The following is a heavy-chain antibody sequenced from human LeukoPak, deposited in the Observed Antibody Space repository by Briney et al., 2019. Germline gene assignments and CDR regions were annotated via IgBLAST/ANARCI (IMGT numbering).Heavy chain of an antibody. V-gene: IGHV3-53*01. J-gene: IGHJ4*02. Sequence: GGSLRLSCAASGFAVSSNYMNWVRQAPGRGLEWVSVIYSGGNTYYADSVKGRFTISRDNSKNTVYLQMNSLRAEDTAVYYCAREYYYDSSGPFDYWGQGTQVTVSS. CDR2: IYSGGNT. D-gene: IGHD3-22*01. CDR1: GFAVSSNY. CDR3: AREYYYDSSGPFDY.